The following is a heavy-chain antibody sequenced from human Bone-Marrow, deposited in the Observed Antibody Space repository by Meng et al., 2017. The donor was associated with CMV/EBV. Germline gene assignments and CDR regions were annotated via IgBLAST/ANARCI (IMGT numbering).Heavy chain of an antibody. CDR3: TRDSGVGVVIDS. Sequence: GGSLRLSCTASGVTFSDYTMNWVRQAPGKGLEWVSSISGSSSYIYYADSVKGRFTISRDNAKNSLYLQMNSLRADDTAVYYCTRDSGVGVVIDSWGQGTLVTVSS. J-gene: IGHJ5*01. V-gene: IGHV3-21*06. CDR2: ISGSSSYI. D-gene: IGHD3-3*01. CDR1: GVTFSDYT.